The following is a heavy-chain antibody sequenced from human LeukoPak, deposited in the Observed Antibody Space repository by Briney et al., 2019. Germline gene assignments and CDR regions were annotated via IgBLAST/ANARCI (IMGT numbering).Heavy chain of an antibody. D-gene: IGHD3-22*01. CDR3: AKEPNYYDSSGYFG. Sequence: SETLSLTCTVSGGSISSYYWSWIRQPPGKGLEWIGYIYYSGSTNYNPSLKSRVTISVDTSKNQFSLKLSSVTAADTAVYYCAKEPNYYDSSGYFGWGQGTLVTVSS. CDR2: IYYSGST. V-gene: IGHV4-59*01. CDR1: GGSISSYY. J-gene: IGHJ4*02.